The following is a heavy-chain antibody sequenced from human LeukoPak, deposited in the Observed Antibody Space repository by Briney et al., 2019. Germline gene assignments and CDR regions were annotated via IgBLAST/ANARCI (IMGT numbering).Heavy chain of an antibody. CDR1: GFTFSSYW. CDR3: ARDSSGWYVAALAPAPCDY. CDR2: IKQDGSEK. V-gene: IGHV3-7*01. D-gene: IGHD6-19*01. Sequence: PGGSLRLSCAASGFTFSSYWMSWVRQAPGKGLEWVANIKQDGSEKYYVDSVKGRFTISRGNAKNSLYLQMNSLRAEDTAVYYCARDSSGWYVAALAPAPCDYWGQGTLVTVSS. J-gene: IGHJ4*02.